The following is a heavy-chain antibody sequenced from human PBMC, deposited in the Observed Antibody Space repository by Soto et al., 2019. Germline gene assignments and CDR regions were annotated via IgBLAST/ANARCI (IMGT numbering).Heavy chain of an antibody. V-gene: IGHV3-7*01. J-gene: IGHJ6*02. CDR1: GFTLSNYW. Sequence: GGSLRLSCAASGFTLSNYWMTWVRQAPGKGLEWVANINKDGSQKNYVDSVRGRFTIARDNGQNSLSLQMNSLRVEDTAVYYCARDRPRYSSRGAGMDVWGQGTTITVSS. CDR2: INKDGSQK. D-gene: IGHD6-13*01. CDR3: ARDRPRYSSRGAGMDV.